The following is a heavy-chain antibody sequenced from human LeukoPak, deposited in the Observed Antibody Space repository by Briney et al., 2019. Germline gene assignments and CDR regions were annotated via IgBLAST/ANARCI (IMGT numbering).Heavy chain of an antibody. J-gene: IGHJ4*02. CDR3: ARAGPRNAYYFDY. CDR1: GGSISSYY. V-gene: IGHV4-59*01. CDR2: IYYSGST. Sequence: SETLSLTCTVSGGSISSYYWSWIRQPPGKGLEWIGYIYYSGSTNYNPSLKSRVTISVDTSKNQFSLKLSSVTAADTAVYYCARAGPRNAYYFDYWGQGTLVTVSS.